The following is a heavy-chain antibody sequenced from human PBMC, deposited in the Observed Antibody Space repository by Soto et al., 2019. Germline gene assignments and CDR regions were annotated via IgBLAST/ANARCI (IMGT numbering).Heavy chain of an antibody. J-gene: IGHJ5*02. D-gene: IGHD6-13*01. CDR1: AGSISSGGYY. Sequence: QVQLQESGPGLVKPSQTLSLTCTVSAGSISSGGYYWSWIRQHPGKGLEWIGYIYYSGSTYYNPSLKSRVIISVDTSKNQFSLKLSSVTAADTAVYYCARDARSGYSSSWNWFDPWGQGTLVTVSS. V-gene: IGHV4-31*03. CDR3: ARDARSGYSSSWNWFDP. CDR2: IYYSGST.